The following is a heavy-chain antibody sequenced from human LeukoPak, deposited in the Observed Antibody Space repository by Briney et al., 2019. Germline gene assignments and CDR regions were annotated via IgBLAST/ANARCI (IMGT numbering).Heavy chain of an antibody. D-gene: IGHD6-19*01. CDR2: MYHSGNT. Sequence: SETLSLTCTVPGDSISSNTYFWGWVRQSPGKGLEWIGSMYHSGNTYYNPSVASRLSLYVDTSKNQFSLKLSSVTAADTAVYYCARQPKRNSSGWWTNAFDIWGQGTMVTVSS. CDR3: ARQPKRNSSGWWTNAFDI. CDR1: GDSISSNTYF. J-gene: IGHJ3*02. V-gene: IGHV4-39*01.